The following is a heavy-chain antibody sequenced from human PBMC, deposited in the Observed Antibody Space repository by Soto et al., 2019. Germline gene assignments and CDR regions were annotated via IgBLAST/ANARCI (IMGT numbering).Heavy chain of an antibody. Sequence: QVQLVQSGPEVKKPGSSVKVSCKASGGTFSSNVFTWVRQAPGQGLEWMGGIIPMFGTANYAQKFQGRVTLIGDESTSTVYMKVSSLRSEDTAVYYCARGSRDCSGGSCFPLPTAEYFRHWGQGTLVTVSS. D-gene: IGHD2-15*01. V-gene: IGHV1-69*01. CDR2: IIPMFGTA. CDR1: GGTFSSNV. J-gene: IGHJ1*01. CDR3: ARGSRDCSGGSCFPLPTAEYFRH.